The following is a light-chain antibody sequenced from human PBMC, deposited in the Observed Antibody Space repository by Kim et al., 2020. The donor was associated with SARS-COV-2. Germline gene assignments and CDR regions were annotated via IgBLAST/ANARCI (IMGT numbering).Light chain of an antibody. V-gene: IGLV2-11*01. Sequence: GQSDTTSCTGTSSDVGGYNYVCWYQQHPGKALEVMIYDVRKRPSGVADCFSGTKCGTTAFMTGAGLQAEDEADYYYCSYAGSYTLVFGGGTQLTVL. J-gene: IGLJ2*01. CDR3: CSYAGSYTLV. CDR2: DVR. CDR1: SSDVGGYNY.